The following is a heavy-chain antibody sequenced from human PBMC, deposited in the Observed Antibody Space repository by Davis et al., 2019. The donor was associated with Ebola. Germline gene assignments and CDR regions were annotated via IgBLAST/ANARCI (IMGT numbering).Heavy chain of an antibody. CDR2: LNRYGSST. CDR3: AKEVLPSHYYYYYGMDV. Sequence: GESLKISCAASGFTFSSYSMNWVRQAPGKGLEWVSGLNRYGSSTFYADSVKGRFTISRDNSKNTLYLQMNSLRAEDTAVYYCAKEVLPSHYYYYYGMDVWGQGTTVTVSS. D-gene: IGHD3-3*01. V-gene: IGHV3-23*01. CDR1: GFTFSSYS. J-gene: IGHJ6*02.